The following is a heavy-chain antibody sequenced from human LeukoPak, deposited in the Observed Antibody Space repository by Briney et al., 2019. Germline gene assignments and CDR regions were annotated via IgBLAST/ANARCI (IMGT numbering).Heavy chain of an antibody. J-gene: IGHJ4*02. CDR2: IYYSGST. Sequence: SETLSLTCTVSGGSISSTSYYWGWIRQPPGKGLEWIGSIYYSGSTYYNPSLKSRVTISVDTSKNHFSLKLSSVTAADTAVYYCARGRIRGYSYGYGPGHFDSWGQGTLVTVSS. D-gene: IGHD5-18*01. V-gene: IGHV4-39*02. CDR3: ARGRIRGYSYGYGPGHFDS. CDR1: GGSISSTSYY.